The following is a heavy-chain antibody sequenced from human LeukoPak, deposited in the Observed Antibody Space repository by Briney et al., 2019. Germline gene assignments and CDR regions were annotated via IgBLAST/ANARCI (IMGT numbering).Heavy chain of an antibody. CDR2: ISSSSSYI. CDR1: GFTFSSYS. D-gene: IGHD5-18*01. Sequence: GGSLRLSCAASGFTFSSYSMDWVRQAPGKGLEWVSSISSSSSYIYYADSVKGRFTISRDNAKNSLYPQMNSLRAEDTAVYYCASGYSYGWYYFDYWGQGTLVTVSS. CDR3: ASGYSYGWYYFDY. V-gene: IGHV3-21*01. J-gene: IGHJ4*02.